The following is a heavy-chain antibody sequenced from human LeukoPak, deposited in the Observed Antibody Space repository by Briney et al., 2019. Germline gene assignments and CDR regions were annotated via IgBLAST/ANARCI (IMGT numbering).Heavy chain of an antibody. V-gene: IGHV1-69*06. CDR3: ARDLGQYYYASDNCFDP. J-gene: IGHJ5*02. D-gene: IGHD2/OR15-2a*01. CDR2: IVPIFGTA. CDR1: GGTFISYA. Sequence: SVKVSCKASGGTFISYAISWVRQAPGQGLEGMGGIVPIFGTANYAQKFQGRVTITADKYTSTAYMELSSLRAEDTAVYYCARDLGQYYYASDNCFDPWGQGTLVTVSS.